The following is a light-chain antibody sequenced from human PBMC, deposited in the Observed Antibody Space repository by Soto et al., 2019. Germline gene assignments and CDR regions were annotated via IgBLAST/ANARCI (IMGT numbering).Light chain of an antibody. CDR2: DDN. J-gene: IGLJ1*01. CDR3: GSWDSSLSAEV. Sequence: QSVLTQPPSVSAAPGQKVTTSCSGSSSNIGGNSVSWYQQLPGTAPKLLIYDDNKRPSGIPDRFSGSKSGTSATLGITGFQTGDEADYYCGSWDSSLSAEVFXTGTKGTVL. CDR1: SSNIGGNS. V-gene: IGLV1-51*01.